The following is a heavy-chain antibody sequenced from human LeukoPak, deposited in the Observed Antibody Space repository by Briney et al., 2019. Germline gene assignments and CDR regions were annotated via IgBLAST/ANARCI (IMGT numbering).Heavy chain of an antibody. CDR1: GGSFSGYY. D-gene: IGHD3-10*01. V-gene: IGHV4-34*01. J-gene: IGHJ4*02. CDR2: INHSGST. CDR3: ARGHHGSGSHSS. Sequence: SETLSLTCAVYGGSFSGYYWSWIRQPPGKGLEWIGEINHSGSTNYNPSLKSRVTISVDTSKNQFSPKLSSVTAADTAVYYCARGHHGSGSHSSWGQGTLVTVSS.